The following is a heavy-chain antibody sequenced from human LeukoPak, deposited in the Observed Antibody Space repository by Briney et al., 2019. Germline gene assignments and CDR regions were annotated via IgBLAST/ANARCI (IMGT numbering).Heavy chain of an antibody. V-gene: IGHV4-30-4*08. CDR3: ASTPATLYYYYYMDV. Sequence: SETLSLTCTVSGGSISSGDYYWSWIRQPPGKGLEWIGYIYYSGSTYYNPSLKSRVTISVDTSKNQFSLKLSSVTAADTAVYYCASTPATLYYYYYMDVWGKGTTVTVSS. D-gene: IGHD2-2*01. CDR2: IYYSGST. J-gene: IGHJ6*03. CDR1: GGSISSGDYY.